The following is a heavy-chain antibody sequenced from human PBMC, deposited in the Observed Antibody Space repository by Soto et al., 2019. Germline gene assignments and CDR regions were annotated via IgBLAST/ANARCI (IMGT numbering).Heavy chain of an antibody. V-gene: IGHV1-69*13. D-gene: IGHD3-10*01. Sequence: SVKVSCKASGGTFSSYAISWVRQAPGQGLEWMGVFIPIFVSAHYAPKFQGRITITADESTSTAYMELSGLTSEDTAIYYCARDVSSDTTGFRGYDLWGQGTQVTVSS. CDR1: GGTFSSYA. CDR2: FIPIFVSA. J-gene: IGHJ4*02. CDR3: ARDVSSDTTGFRGYDL.